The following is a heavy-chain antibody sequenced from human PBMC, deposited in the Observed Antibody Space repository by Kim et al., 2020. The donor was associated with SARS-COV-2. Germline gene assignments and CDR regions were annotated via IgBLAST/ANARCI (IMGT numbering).Heavy chain of an antibody. J-gene: IGHJ4*02. D-gene: IGHD3-10*01. CDR3: ARETDYGSGSYYNGGGFGY. CDR2: ISRSSRTI. V-gene: IGHV3-48*04. CDR1: GFTFSSYS. Sequence: GGSLRLSCAASGFTFSSYSVNWVRQAPGKGLEWVSYISRSSRTIYYADSVKGRFTISRDNGKNSLYLQMNSLRAEDTAVYYCARETDYGSGSYYNGGGFGYWGQGTLVTVSS.